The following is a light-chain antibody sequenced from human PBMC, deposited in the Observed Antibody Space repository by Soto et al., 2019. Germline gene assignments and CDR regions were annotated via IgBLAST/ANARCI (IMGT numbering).Light chain of an antibody. Sequence: QSVLTQPPSVSGSPGQSITVSCTGTSSDIGASNFVSWYQHLPGRAPKVIIFEATNRPSGVSDRFSGPKAGITASLTISGLQADDEGEYFCISYKTDDTFVFGTGTKVTVL. CDR2: EAT. CDR1: SSDIGASNF. CDR3: ISYKTDDTFV. J-gene: IGLJ1*01. V-gene: IGLV2-14*01.